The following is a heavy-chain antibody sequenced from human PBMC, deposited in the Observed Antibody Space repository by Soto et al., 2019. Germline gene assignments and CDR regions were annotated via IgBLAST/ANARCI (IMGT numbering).Heavy chain of an antibody. J-gene: IGHJ5*02. CDR2: ISYDGSSK. CDR1: GFTFSSYG. Sequence: QVQLVESGGGVVQPGRSLRLSCAASGFTFSSYGMHWVRQAPGKGLEWVAVISYDGSSKYYADSVQGRFTISRVNSKNMVYLQMNSLRPEDTAVYYCAIDKPWFDPWGQGTLVTVSS. CDR3: AIDKPWFDP. V-gene: IGHV3-30*03.